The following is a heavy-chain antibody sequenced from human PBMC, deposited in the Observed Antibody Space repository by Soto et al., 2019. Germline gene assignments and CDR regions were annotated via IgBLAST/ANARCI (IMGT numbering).Heavy chain of an antibody. CDR3: ARGTTGTRTTNFDY. D-gene: IGHD4-17*01. Sequence: GGSLRLSCAASGFTFSSYAMHWVRQAPGKGLEWVAVISYDGSNKYYADSVKGRFTISRDNSKNTLYLQMNSLRAEDTAVYYCARGTTGTRTTNFDYWGQGTLVTVSS. CDR1: GFTFSSYA. V-gene: IGHV3-30-3*01. CDR2: ISYDGSNK. J-gene: IGHJ4*02.